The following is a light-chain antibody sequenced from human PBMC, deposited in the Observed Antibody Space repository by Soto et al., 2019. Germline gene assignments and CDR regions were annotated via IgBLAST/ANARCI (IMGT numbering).Light chain of an antibody. V-gene: IGKV3-15*01. CDR3: QQYNDWPLT. CDR2: GAS. J-gene: IGKJ4*01. CDR1: RGISSN. Sequence: EIVMTQSPGALSVSPGERCTLSCRASRGISSNLAWYQLKPGQAPRLLIYGASIRATGIPARFSGSGSGTEFSLTISSLQSEDFAVYYCQQYNDWPLTFGGGTKVDIK.